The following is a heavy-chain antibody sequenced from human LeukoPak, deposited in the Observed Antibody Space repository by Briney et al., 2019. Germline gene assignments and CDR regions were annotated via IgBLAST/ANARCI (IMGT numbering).Heavy chain of an antibody. CDR2: IYPGDSDT. CDR1: GYSFTSYW. D-gene: IGHD2-2*01. Sequence: GESLKISCKGSGYSFTSYWIAWVRQMPGKGLEWMGIIYPGDSDTRYSPSFQGQVTISADQSISTAYLQWSSLKASDTAMYYCARPEYCSSTTCTGLEFEYWGQGTLVTVSS. CDR3: ARPEYCSSTTCTGLEFEY. V-gene: IGHV5-51*01. J-gene: IGHJ4*02.